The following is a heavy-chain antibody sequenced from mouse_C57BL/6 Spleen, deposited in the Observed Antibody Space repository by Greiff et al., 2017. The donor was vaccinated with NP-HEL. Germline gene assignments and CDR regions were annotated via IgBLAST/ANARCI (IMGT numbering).Heavy chain of an antibody. Sequence: QVQLQQPGAELVKPGASVKLSCKASGYTFTSYWMHWVKQRPGQGLEWIGMIHPNSGSTNYNEKFKSKATLTVDKSSSTAYMQLSSLTSEDSAVYYCARYGACEERFAYWGQGTLVTVSA. J-gene: IGHJ3*01. CDR2: IHPNSGST. D-gene: IGHD1-1*02. V-gene: IGHV1-64*01. CDR1: GYTFTSYW. CDR3: ARYGACEERFAY.